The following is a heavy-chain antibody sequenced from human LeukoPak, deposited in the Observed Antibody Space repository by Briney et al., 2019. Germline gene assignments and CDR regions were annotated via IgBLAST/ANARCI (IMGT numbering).Heavy chain of an antibody. J-gene: IGHJ4*02. D-gene: IGHD7-27*01. Sequence: SETLSLTCTVSGGSISSSSCYWGWIRQPPGKGLEWIGSIYYSGSTYYNPSLKSRVTISVDTSKNQFSLKLSSVTAADTAVYYCARGSNWDYYFDYWGQGTLVTVSS. V-gene: IGHV4-39*07. CDR2: IYYSGST. CDR1: GGSISSSSCY. CDR3: ARGSNWDYYFDY.